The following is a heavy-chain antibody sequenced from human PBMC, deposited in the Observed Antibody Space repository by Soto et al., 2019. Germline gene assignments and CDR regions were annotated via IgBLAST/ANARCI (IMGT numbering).Heavy chain of an antibody. V-gene: IGHV4-39*01. CDR1: GGSINTPSYY. CDR2: IFHGGTT. CDR3: ASLAIFGATINWFDP. Sequence: QLQLQESGPGLVKPSETLSLNCTVSGGSINTPSYYWGWIRQPPGKGLEWIGSIFHGGTTYYNPALKSRVTISVDTSKHRFSLKLNSVTAADTAVYYCASLAIFGATINWFDPWGQGTLVTVSS. D-gene: IGHD3-3*01. J-gene: IGHJ5*02.